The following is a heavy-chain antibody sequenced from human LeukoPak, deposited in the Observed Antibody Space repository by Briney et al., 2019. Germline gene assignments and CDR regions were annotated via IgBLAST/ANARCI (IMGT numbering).Heavy chain of an antibody. CDR1: GYTVSSYG. D-gene: IGHD4-23*01. V-gene: IGHV1-18*01. CDR3: ASGKNGNDDAFDV. Sequence: GASVKVSCKASGYTVSSYGISWVRQAPGQGLEWMGWIHAESANTNYAQKYQGRVTMTTDTSTSTAYMELRSLRSDDTATYYCASGKNGNDDAFDVWGQGTLVTVSS. CDR2: IHAESANT. J-gene: IGHJ3*01.